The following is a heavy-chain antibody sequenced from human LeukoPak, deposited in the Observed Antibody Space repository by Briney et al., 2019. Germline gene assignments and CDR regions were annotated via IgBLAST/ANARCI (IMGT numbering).Heavy chain of an antibody. CDR1: GFTVSSNS. Sequence: GGSLRLSCTVSGFTVSSNSMSWVRQAPGKGLEWVSFIYSGGNTHYSDSVKGRFTISRDNSKNTLYLQMNSLRAEDTAVYYCARDPRSSGWYIDAFDIWGQGTMVTVSS. V-gene: IGHV3-53*01. CDR2: IYSGGNT. CDR3: ARDPRSSGWYIDAFDI. J-gene: IGHJ3*02. D-gene: IGHD6-19*01.